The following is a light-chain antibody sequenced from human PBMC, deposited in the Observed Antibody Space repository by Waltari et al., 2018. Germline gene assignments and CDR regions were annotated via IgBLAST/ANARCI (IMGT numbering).Light chain of an antibody. Sequence: EIGMTQSPDILSVSPGERVTLSCRARQNIVTNVAWYKQKADKPPRLLIYAGSTRCSGTPVRFSGRGCRTEFTRTNSSLQSEDAAVYYCQEFKNWPPWTLGQGTKV. V-gene: IGKV3-15*01. J-gene: IGKJ1*01. CDR1: QNIVTN. CDR2: AGS. CDR3: QEFKNWPPWT.